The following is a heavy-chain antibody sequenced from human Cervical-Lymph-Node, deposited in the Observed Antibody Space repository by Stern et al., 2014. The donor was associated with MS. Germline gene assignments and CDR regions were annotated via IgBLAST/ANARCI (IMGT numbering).Heavy chain of an antibody. CDR1: GYTFTSLG. Sequence: VQLVQSGAEVKKPGASVKVSCKASGYTFTSLGLSWVRQAPGQGLEWLGWISAYNNNTNHAQKFQGRVTLTTEPSTSTAYMELRSLTSDDTAVYFCASGSLEGFDPWGQGTLVTVSS. J-gene: IGHJ5*02. D-gene: IGHD5-24*01. CDR2: ISAYNNNT. CDR3: ASGSLEGFDP. V-gene: IGHV1-18*01.